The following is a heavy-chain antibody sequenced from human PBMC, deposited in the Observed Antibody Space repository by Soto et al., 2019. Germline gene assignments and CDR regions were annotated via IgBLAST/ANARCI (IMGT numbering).Heavy chain of an antibody. D-gene: IGHD2-2*01. V-gene: IGHV3-53*01. CDR2: IYSVGNA. J-gene: IGHJ3*01. CDR3: ARGGRNVGCYPRGAFDL. Sequence: EVQLVESGGGLIQPGGSLRLSCAASGFNLNTNHMSWVRQAPGKGLAWVSVIYSVGNAFYADSVKGRFTISRDNSKNMIYLQMKSLRAEDTAVYYCARGGRNVGCYPRGAFDLWGQGTMVTVSS. CDR1: GFNLNTNH.